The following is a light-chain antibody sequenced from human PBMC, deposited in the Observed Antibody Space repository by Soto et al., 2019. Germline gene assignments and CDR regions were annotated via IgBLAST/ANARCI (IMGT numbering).Light chain of an antibody. CDR2: EVN. V-gene: IGLV2-14*01. CDR3: GSYTSSSAWV. CDR1: SSDIGGYNY. J-gene: IGLJ1*01. Sequence: QSALTQPASVSGSPGQSITISCSGSSSDIGGYNYVSWYQQYPGKAPKRIIYEVNHRPSSVSDRFSGSKFGNTASLTISGLQAEDEADYYCGSYTSSSAWVFGTGTKLTVL.